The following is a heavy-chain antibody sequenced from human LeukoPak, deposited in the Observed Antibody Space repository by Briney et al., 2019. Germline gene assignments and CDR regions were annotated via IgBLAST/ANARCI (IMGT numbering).Heavy chain of an antibody. J-gene: IGHJ4*02. CDR3: ARFDSSSWYGYFDY. Sequence: SETLSLTCTVSGGSISSYYWSWIRQPPGKGLERIGYIYYSGSTNYNPSLKSRVTISVDTSKNQFSLKLSSVTAADTAVYYCARFDSSSWYGYFDYWGQGTLVTVSS. CDR2: IYYSGST. CDR1: GGSISSYY. D-gene: IGHD6-13*01. V-gene: IGHV4-59*08.